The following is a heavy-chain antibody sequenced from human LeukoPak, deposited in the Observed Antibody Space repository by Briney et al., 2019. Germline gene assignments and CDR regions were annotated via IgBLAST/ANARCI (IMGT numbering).Heavy chain of an antibody. D-gene: IGHD3-9*01. CDR2: INTDGSST. CDR3: ARANDILTDPLDY. Sequence: GGSLRLSCAASGFTFSSYWMHWVRQAPGKGLVWVSRINTDGSSTSYADSVKGRFAISRDNAKNTLYLQMNSLRAEDTAVYYCARANDILTDPLDYWGQGTLVTVSS. V-gene: IGHV3-74*01. CDR1: GFTFSSYW. J-gene: IGHJ4*02.